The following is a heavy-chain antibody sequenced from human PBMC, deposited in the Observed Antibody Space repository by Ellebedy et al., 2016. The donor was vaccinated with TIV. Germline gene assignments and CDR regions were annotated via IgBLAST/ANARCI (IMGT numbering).Heavy chain of an antibody. Sequence: MPSETLSLTCTVSGGSISSYYWSWIRQPPGKGLEWIGYIYYSGSTNYNPSLKSRVTISVDTSKNQFSLKLNSVTAADTAMYYCASGGASSKYFDHWGQGTLVTVSS. V-gene: IGHV4-59*01. D-gene: IGHD3-16*01. CDR3: ASGGASSKYFDH. CDR1: GGSISSYY. CDR2: IYYSGST. J-gene: IGHJ4*02.